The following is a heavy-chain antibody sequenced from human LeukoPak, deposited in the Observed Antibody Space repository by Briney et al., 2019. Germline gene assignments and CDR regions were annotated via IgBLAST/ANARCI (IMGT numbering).Heavy chain of an antibody. CDR3: ARHLKQQLDDAFDI. V-gene: IGHV4-59*08. CDR2: IYYSGST. J-gene: IGHJ3*02. CDR1: GGSISSYY. D-gene: IGHD6-13*01. Sequence: PSETLSLTCTVSGGSISSYYWSWIRQPPGKGLEWIGYIYYSGSTNYNPSLKSRVTISVDTSKNQFSLKLSSVTAADTAVYYCARHLKQQLDDAFDIWGQGTMVTVSS.